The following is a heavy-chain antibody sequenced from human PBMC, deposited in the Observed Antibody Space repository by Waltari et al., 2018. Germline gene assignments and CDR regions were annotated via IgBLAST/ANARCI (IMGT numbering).Heavy chain of an antibody. V-gene: IGHV4-4*07. CDR2: IYTSGST. D-gene: IGHD3-22*01. CDR3: ARDRYYYDSSGYGGWFDP. Sequence: QVQLQESGPGLVKPSETLSLTCTVSGGSISSYYWSWIRQPAGKGLEWIGRIYTSGSTNYNPPLKRRVTMSVDTSKNQFSLKLSSVTAADTAVYYCARDRYYYDSSGYGGWFDPWGQGTLVTVSS. CDR1: GGSISSYY. J-gene: IGHJ5*02.